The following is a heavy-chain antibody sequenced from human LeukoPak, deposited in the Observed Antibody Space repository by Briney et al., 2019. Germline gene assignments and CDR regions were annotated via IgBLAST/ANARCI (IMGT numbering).Heavy chain of an antibody. CDR2: MNPNSGNT. CDR3: ARGTDPGIAAAGTGEEDY. V-gene: IGHV1-8*01. J-gene: IGHJ4*02. D-gene: IGHD6-13*01. Sequence: ASVKVYCKASGYTFTSYDINWVRQATGQGLEWMGWMNPNSGNTGYAQKFQGRVTMTRNTSISTAYMEMSSLRSEDTAVYYCARGTDPGIAAAGTGEEDYWGQGTLVTVSS. CDR1: GYTFTSYD.